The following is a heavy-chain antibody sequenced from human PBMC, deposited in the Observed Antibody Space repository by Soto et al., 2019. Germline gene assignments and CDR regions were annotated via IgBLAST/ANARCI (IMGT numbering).Heavy chain of an antibody. V-gene: IGHV3-23*01. J-gene: IGHJ3*02. CDR1: GFTFSSYA. CDR3: ARDSYYDSSFSGAFDI. D-gene: IGHD3-22*01. Sequence: AGSLTLSCAASGFTFSSYAKNWIRLAQDKGLEWVSAISGSGGSTYYADSVKGRFTISRDNSKNTLYLQMNSLRAEDTAVYYCARDSYYDSSFSGAFDIWGQGTMVTVSS. CDR2: ISGSGGST.